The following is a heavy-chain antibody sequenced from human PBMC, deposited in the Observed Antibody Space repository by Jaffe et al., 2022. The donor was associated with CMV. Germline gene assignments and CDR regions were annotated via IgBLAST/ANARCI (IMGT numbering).Heavy chain of an antibody. CDR2: ISSSSSYI. J-gene: IGHJ3*02. CDR3: ARQTYYDILTGSSTRAFDI. Sequence: EVQLVESGGGLVKPGGSLRLSCAASGFTFSSYSMNWVRQAPGKGLEWVSSISSSSSYIYYADSVKGRFTISRDNAKNSLYLQMNSLRAEDTAVYYCARQTYYDILTGSSTRAFDIWGQGTMVTVSS. V-gene: IGHV3-21*01. CDR1: GFTFSSYS. D-gene: IGHD3-9*01.